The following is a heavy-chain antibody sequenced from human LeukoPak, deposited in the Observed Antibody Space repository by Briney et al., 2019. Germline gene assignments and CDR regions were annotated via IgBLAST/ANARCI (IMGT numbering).Heavy chain of an antibody. CDR1: GYTFTGYY. V-gene: IGHV1-2*04. CDR3: ARSLPYCSGGSCSPASYYYYGMDV. Sequence: ASVKVSCKASGYTFTGYYMHWVRQAPGQGLEWMGWINPNSGGTNYAQKFQGWVTMTRDTSISTAYKELSRLRSDDTAVYYCARSLPYCSGGSCSPASYYYYGMDVWGKGTTVTVSS. CDR2: INPNSGGT. J-gene: IGHJ6*04. D-gene: IGHD2-15*01.